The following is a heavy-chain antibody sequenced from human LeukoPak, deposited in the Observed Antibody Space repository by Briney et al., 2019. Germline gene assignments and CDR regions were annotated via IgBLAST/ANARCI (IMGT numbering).Heavy chain of an antibody. J-gene: IGHJ3*02. CDR3: ARETPPRITMVRGVFDAFDI. V-gene: IGHV1-69*05. D-gene: IGHD3-10*01. CDR2: IIPIFGTA. Sequence: SVKVSCKASGGTFSSYAISWVRQAPGQGLEWMGGIIPIFGTANYAQKFQGRVTITTDESTSTAYMELSSLRSEDTAVYHCARETPPRITMVRGVFDAFDIWGQGTMVTVSS. CDR1: GGTFSSYA.